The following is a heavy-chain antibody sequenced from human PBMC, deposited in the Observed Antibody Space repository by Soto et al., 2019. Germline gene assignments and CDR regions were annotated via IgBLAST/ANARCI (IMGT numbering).Heavy chain of an antibody. Sequence: QVQLQESGPGLVKPSETLSLTCTVSGGSISSYYWSWIRQPPGKGLEWIGYIYYSGSTNYNPSLKSGVTISVGTSKHPFSLTLSSVTAADTAVYYCARAEHGYSDLWGRGTLVTVSS. V-gene: IGHV4-59*01. CDR3: ARAEHGYSDL. J-gene: IGHJ2*01. CDR1: GGSISSYY. CDR2: IYYSGST.